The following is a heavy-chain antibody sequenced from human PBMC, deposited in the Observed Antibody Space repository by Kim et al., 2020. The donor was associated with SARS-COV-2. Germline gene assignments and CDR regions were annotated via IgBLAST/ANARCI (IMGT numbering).Heavy chain of an antibody. V-gene: IGHV4-39*01. CDR3: ARHTFMGLWFGELGY. D-gene: IGHD3-10*01. J-gene: IGHJ4*02. Sequence: PSLTSRVTISVDTSKNQFSLKLSSVTAADTAVYYCARHTFMGLWFGELGYWGQGTLVTVSS.